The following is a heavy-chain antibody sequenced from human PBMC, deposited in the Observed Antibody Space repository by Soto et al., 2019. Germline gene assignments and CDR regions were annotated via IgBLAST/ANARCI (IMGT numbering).Heavy chain of an antibody. CDR3: ARAYTYYDFPY. CDR2: IYRGDSDT. V-gene: IGHV5-51*01. D-gene: IGHD3-16*01. Sequence: GESLKISCKGSGYSFSDYWFGWVRQMPGKGLEWMGIIYRGDSDTRYSPSFQGQVTISADKSIRTTYLQWSSLKASDTAMYYCARAYTYYDFPYRGQGTLVTVSS. J-gene: IGHJ4*02. CDR1: GYSFSDYW.